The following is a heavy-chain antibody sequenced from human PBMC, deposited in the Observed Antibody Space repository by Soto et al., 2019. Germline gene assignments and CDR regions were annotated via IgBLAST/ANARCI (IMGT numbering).Heavy chain of an antibody. CDR2: IYHSGST. CDR3: ARGRYYYDSSGYYLLWFDP. D-gene: IGHD3-22*01. Sequence: ETLSLTCAVSGGSISSSNWWSWIRQPPGKGLEWIGEIYHSGSTTYNPSLKSRVTISVDKSKNQFSLKLSSVTAADTAVYYCARGRYYYDSSGYYLLWFDPWGQGPLVTV. V-gene: IGHV4-4*02. J-gene: IGHJ5*02. CDR1: GGSISSSNW.